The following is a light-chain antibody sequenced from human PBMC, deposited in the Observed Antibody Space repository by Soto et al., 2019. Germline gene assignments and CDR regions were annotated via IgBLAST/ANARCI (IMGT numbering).Light chain of an antibody. J-gene: IGKJ5*01. CDR1: QSISNW. CDR2: AAS. Sequence: DIHMTQSPSTLPASVGDRVTITCRASQSISNWLAWYQQKPGKAPNLLIYAASSLFSGVPSRFSGSGSGTDFTLTISSLQPEDFATYYCQQADSLPLVTFGQGTRLEIK. CDR3: QQADSLPLVT. V-gene: IGKV1-12*01.